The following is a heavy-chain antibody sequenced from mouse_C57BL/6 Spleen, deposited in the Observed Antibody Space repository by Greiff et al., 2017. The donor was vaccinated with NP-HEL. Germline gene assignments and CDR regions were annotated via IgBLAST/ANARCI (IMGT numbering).Heavy chain of an antibody. CDR1: GFTFSSYG. CDR3: ASHDGYFDY. V-gene: IGHV5-6*01. Sequence: EVMLVESGGDLVKPGGSLKLSCAASGFTFSSYGMSWVRQAPDKRLEWVATISSGGSYIYYAASVKGRFTIARDNAKNPLSLQMASLKSEDTARYYYASHDGYFDYWGQGTTLTVSS. CDR2: ISSGGSYI. D-gene: IGHD2-3*01. J-gene: IGHJ2*01.